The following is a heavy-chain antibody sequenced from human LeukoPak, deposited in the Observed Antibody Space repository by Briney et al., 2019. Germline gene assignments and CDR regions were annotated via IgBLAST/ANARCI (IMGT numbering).Heavy chain of an antibody. CDR3: AREAADFGEFIYYFDY. Sequence: LRLSCAASGFTFSSYAMSWVRQAPGKGLEWIGYIYYSGSTNYNPSLKSRVTISVDTSKNQFSLKLSSVTAADTAVYYCAREAADFGEFIYYFDYWGQGTLVTVSS. J-gene: IGHJ4*02. CDR2: IYYSGST. D-gene: IGHD3-10*01. V-gene: IGHV4-59*01. CDR1: GFTFSSYA.